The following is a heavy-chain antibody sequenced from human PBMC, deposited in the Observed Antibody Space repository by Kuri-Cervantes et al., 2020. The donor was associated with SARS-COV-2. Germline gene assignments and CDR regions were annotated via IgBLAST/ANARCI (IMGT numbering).Heavy chain of an antibody. CDR1: GFTFSSYA. V-gene: IGHV3-23*01. CDR3: AKYSSGWDPNWFDP. CDR2: ISGSGGST. D-gene: IGHD6-19*01. J-gene: IGHJ5*02. Sequence: GESLKISCAASGFTFSSYAMSWVRQAPGKGLEWVSAISGSGGSTYYADSVKGRFTISRDNSKNTLYLQMNSLRAEDTAIYYCAKYSSGWDPNWFDPWGQGTLVTVSS.